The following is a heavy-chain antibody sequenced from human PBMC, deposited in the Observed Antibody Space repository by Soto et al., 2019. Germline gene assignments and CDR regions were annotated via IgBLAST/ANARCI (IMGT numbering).Heavy chain of an antibody. D-gene: IGHD5-12*01. CDR3: ARDSVRDGYPSPRY. Sequence: SETLSLTCSVSGGPISESRWSRIRQPVGKRLEWIGRISPRGSANYNPSLKSRVTMSVDTSKNQFSLKVKSVTAADTAVYYCARDSVRDGYPSPRYWGQGTLVTVSS. CDR2: ISPRGSA. CDR1: GGPISESR. J-gene: IGHJ4*02. V-gene: IGHV4-4*07.